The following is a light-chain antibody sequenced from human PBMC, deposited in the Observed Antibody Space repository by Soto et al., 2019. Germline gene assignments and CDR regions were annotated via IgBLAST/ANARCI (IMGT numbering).Light chain of an antibody. Sequence: DIQMTQSTSSLSASVGDRVTMTCRASRGISSYVNWYQQKPGKAPRLLIYASSSLQSGVPSRFIGSGSGTDFTLTISSLQPEDVATYYCQQSYSLYSFGQGTNLEIK. CDR2: ASS. CDR3: QQSYSLYS. J-gene: IGKJ2*01. CDR1: RGISSY. V-gene: IGKV1-39*01.